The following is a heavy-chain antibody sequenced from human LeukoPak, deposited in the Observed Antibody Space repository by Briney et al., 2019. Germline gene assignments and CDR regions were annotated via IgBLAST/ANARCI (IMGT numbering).Heavy chain of an antibody. Sequence: PSETLSLTCTVSGGSISSYYWSWIRQPPGKGLEWIGYIYYSGSTNYNPSLKSRVTISIDTSKKHSSLKLTSVTAADTAVYYCARGAPPQNWGQGTLVTVSS. J-gene: IGHJ4*02. CDR1: GGSISSYY. CDR2: IYYSGST. V-gene: IGHV4-59*12. CDR3: ARGAPPQN.